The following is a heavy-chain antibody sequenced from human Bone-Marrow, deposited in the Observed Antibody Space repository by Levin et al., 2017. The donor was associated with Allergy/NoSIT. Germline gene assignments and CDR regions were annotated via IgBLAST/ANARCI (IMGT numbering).Heavy chain of an antibody. CDR1: GYTFTNYG. D-gene: IGHD3-3*01. J-gene: IGHJ3*02. Sequence: GESLKISCKASGYTFTNYGISWVRQAPGQGLEWMGWTIAYTGITDYARKFKGRVTMTTDTSTGTAYMELRSLRSDDTAVYYCARDDDFWRTAPTAFDIWGQGTMVTVSS. CDR3: ARDDDFWRTAPTAFDI. CDR2: TIAYTGIT. V-gene: IGHV1-18*01.